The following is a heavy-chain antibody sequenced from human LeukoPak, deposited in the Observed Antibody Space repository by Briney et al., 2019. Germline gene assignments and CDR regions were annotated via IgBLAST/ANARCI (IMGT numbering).Heavy chain of an antibody. D-gene: IGHD3-22*01. Sequence: ASVKVSCKASGYTFTGYYMHWVRQAPGQGLEWMGWINPKGGGTNYAQKFQGRLTMTRDTSISTAYMELSRLRSDDTAVYYCARDGYYYDSSGYEQIDYWGQGTLVTVSS. CDR1: GYTFTGYY. CDR3: ARDGYYYDSSGYEQIDY. J-gene: IGHJ4*02. V-gene: IGHV1-2*02. CDR2: INPKGGGT.